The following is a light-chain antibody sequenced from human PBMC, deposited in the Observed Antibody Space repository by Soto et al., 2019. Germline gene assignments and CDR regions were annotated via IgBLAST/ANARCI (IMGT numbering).Light chain of an antibody. CDR1: SSNIGSNY. V-gene: IGLV1-47*01. CDR3: AAWDDSLSGAV. CDR2: TNN. J-gene: IGLJ7*01. Sequence: QSVLTQPPSASGTPGQRVTISCSGSSSNIGSNYVYWYQQLPRTAPKLLIYTNNQPPSGVPDRFSGSKSGTSASLAISGLRSEDEADYYCAAWDDSLSGAVFGGGTQLTVL.